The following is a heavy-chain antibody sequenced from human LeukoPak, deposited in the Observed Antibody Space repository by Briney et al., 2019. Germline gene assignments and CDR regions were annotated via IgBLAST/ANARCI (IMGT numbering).Heavy chain of an antibody. V-gene: IGHV3-30*02. J-gene: IGHJ6*03. D-gene: IGHD5/OR15-5a*01. CDR2: IRYDGSNK. Sequence: GGSLRLSCAASGFTFSSYGMHWVRQAPGKGLEGVAFIRYDGSNKYYADSVKGRFTISRDNSKNTLYLHVNSLRPEDTAVYYCPKGGVYEAQSYYYSIYVCGKGTPVTISS. CDR3: PKGGVYEAQSYYYSIYV. CDR1: GFTFSSYG.